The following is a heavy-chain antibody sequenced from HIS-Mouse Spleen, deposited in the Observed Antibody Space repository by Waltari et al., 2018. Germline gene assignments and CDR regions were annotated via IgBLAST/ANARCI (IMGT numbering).Heavy chain of an antibody. Sequence: QVQLQESGPGLVKPSQTLSLTCTVSGGSISRGVYYWSWIRQPPGKGLEWIGYIYYSGSTYYNPSLKSRVTISVDTSKNQFSLKLSSVTAADTAVYYCARAQIEYSSSFDYWGQGTLVTVSS. D-gene: IGHD6-6*01. CDR3: ARAQIEYSSSFDY. CDR2: IYYSGST. CDR1: GGSISRGVYY. V-gene: IGHV4-30-4*01. J-gene: IGHJ4*02.